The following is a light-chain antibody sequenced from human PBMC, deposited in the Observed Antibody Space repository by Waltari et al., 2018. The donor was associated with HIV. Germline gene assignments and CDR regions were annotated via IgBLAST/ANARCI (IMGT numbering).Light chain of an antibody. Sequence: DIVMTQSPDSLAVSLGARATFNCTSSRSIFYNPNYLAWYQQKPGQPPKVLIYWASTRAFGVPDRFSGSGSGTDFTLTISRVQADDVATYYCQQHYILRSTFGGGTKIEI. CDR2: WAS. V-gene: IGKV4-1*01. CDR1: RSIFYNPNY. CDR3: QQHYILRST. J-gene: IGKJ4*01.